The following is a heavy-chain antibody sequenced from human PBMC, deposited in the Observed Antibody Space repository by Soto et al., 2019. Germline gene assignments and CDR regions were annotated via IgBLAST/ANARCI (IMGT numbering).Heavy chain of an antibody. J-gene: IGHJ5*02. CDR3: AKKAEHHSSGYYENWFDP. D-gene: IGHD3-22*01. Sequence: QVQLVESGGGVVQPGRSLRLSCAASGFTFSSYGMHWVRQAPGKGLEWVAVISYDGSNKYYADSVKGRFTISRDNSKNTLYLKMNSLRAEDTAVYYCAKKAEHHSSGYYENWFDPWGQGTLVTDSS. CDR2: ISYDGSNK. V-gene: IGHV3-30*18. CDR1: GFTFSSYG.